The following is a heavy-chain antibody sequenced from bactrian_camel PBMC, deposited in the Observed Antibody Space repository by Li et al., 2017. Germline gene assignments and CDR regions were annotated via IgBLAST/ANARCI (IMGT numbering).Heavy chain of an antibody. CDR1: GDTHRHYC. V-gene: IGHV3S9*01. D-gene: IGHD2*01. CDR2: LDRDGTV. CDR3: AAGPIVGSGAWFRRGRYNY. Sequence: HVQLVESGGGSVQTGGSLRLSCAASGDTHRHYCMGWFRQGPGKEREGLVGLDRDGTVSYADSVKGRFTISLDNVETTVNLQMNSLKPEDTAMYFCAAGPIVGSGAWFRRGRYNYWGQGTQVTVS. J-gene: IGHJ4*01.